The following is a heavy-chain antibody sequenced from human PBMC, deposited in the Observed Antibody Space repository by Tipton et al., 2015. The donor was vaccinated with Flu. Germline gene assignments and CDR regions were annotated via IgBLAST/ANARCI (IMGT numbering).Heavy chain of an antibody. D-gene: IGHD1-26*01. CDR3: ARSQGGGWELYQDAFDI. J-gene: IGHJ3*02. Sequence: TLSLTCTVSGGSISSSSYYWGWIRQPPGKGLEWIGRIYTSGSTNYNPSLKSRVTMSVDTSKNQFSLKLSSVTAADTDVYYCARSQGGGWELYQDAFDIWGQGTMVTVSS. CDR1: GGSISSSSYY. CDR2: IYTSGST. V-gene: IGHV4-61*02.